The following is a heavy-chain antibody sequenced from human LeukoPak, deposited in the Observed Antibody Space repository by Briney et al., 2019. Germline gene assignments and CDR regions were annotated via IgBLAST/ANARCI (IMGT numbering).Heavy chain of an antibody. D-gene: IGHD1-26*01. V-gene: IGHV3-23*01. CDR2: ISGGSDTI. CDR1: GFIFSDYA. J-gene: IGHJ4*02. CDR3: ARAAIVGATKKGGYFDY. Sequence: GGSLRLSCAASGFIFSDYALSWVRQAPGKGLEWVSAISGGSDTIYYADSVKGRFTISRDNSKNTLYLQMNRLRAEDTAVYYCARAAIVGATKKGGYFDYWGQGTLVTVSS.